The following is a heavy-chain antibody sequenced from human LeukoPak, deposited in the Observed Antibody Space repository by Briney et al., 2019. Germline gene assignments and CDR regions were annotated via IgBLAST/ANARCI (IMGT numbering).Heavy chain of an antibody. J-gene: IGHJ4*02. D-gene: IGHD3-22*01. V-gene: IGHV3-9*01. CDR2: ISWNSGSI. CDR1: GFTFDDYA. Sequence: GGSLRLSCAASGFTFDDYAMHWVRQAPGKGLEWVSGISWNSGSIGYADSAKGRFTISRGNAKNSLYLQMNSLRAEDTALYYCAKSEGPDSSGYYTIDYWGQGTLVTVSS. CDR3: AKSEGPDSSGYYTIDY.